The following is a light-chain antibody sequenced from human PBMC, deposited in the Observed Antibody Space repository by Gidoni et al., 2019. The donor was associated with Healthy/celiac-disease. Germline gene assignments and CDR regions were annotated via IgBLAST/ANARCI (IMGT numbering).Light chain of an antibody. CDR2: LGS. V-gene: IGKV2-28*01. CDR3: MQALQTPLT. Sequence: DIVMTQSPLSLLVTPGEPASISCRSSQSLLHSNGYNYLDWYLQKPGQSPQLLIYLGSNRASGVPDRFSGSGSGTDFTLKISRVEAEDVGVYYCMQALQTPLTFXGXTKVXIK. CDR1: QSLLHSNGYNY. J-gene: IGKJ4*01.